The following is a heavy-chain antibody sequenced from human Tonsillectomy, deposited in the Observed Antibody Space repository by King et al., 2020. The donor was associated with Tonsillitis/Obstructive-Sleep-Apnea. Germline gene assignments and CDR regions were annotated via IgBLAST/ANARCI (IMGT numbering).Heavy chain of an antibody. Sequence: VQLQQWGAGLLKPSETLSLTCAVYGGSFSGYYWSWIRQPPGKGLEWIGEINHSGSTNYNPSLKSRVTISVDTSKNQFSLKPSSVTAADTAVYYCAGGQSWVFGADFWSGYYRRPFDYWGQGTLVTVSS. V-gene: IGHV4-34*01. CDR3: AGGQSWVFGADFWSGYYRRPFDY. CDR1: GGSFSGYY. CDR2: INHSGST. D-gene: IGHD3-3*01. J-gene: IGHJ4*02.